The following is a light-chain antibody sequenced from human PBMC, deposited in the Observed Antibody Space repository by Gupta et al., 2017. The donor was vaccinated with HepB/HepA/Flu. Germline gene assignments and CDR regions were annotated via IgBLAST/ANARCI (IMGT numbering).Light chain of an antibody. CDR2: KAS. Sequence: DIQMTQSPSTLSASVGDRVTITCRASQSNSSWLAWYQQKPGKAPKLLIYKASSLESGVPSRFSGSGSGTEFTLTISSLQPDDFATYYCQQYTTWTFGQGTKVEIK. CDR1: QSNSSW. V-gene: IGKV1-5*03. CDR3: QQYTTWT. J-gene: IGKJ1*01.